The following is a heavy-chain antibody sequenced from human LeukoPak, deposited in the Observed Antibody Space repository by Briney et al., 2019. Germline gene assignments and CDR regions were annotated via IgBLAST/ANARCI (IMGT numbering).Heavy chain of an antibody. Sequence: PGGSLRLSCAASGFTLRGHAMSWVRQAPGKGLEWVSGISGSGGSTYYVDSVKGRFTISRDNSKNTLYLQMNSLRADDTAVYYCAKQMSTVTFTPFDYWGQGTLVTVSS. CDR3: AKQMSTVTFTPFDY. CDR2: ISGSGGST. V-gene: IGHV3-23*01. CDR1: GFTLRGHA. D-gene: IGHD4-17*01. J-gene: IGHJ4*02.